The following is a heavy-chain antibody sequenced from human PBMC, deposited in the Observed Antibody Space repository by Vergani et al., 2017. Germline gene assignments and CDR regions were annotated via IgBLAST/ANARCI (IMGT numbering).Heavy chain of an antibody. V-gene: IGHV3-49*04. CDR3: TRDRLYDSYAYFDY. Sequence: EVHLVESGGGLVQPGRSLRLSCSGSGFTLGDYAMTWVRQAPGKGLEWVAFIWSKPYGGTTEYAASEKGRFTISRDDSKSIAYLQMSSLKADDTAVYYCTRDRLYDSYAYFDYWCQGTLVTVSP. J-gene: IGHJ4*02. CDR1: GFTLGDYA. D-gene: IGHD3-16*01. CDR2: IWSKPYGGTT.